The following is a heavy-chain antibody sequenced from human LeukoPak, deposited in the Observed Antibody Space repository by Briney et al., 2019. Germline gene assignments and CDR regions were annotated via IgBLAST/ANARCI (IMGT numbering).Heavy chain of an antibody. Sequence: SEALSLTCTVSGGSISSSSYYWGWIRQPPGKGLEWIGSIYYSGSTYYNPSLKSRVTISVDTSKNQFSLKLSSLTAADTAVYYCASGPYPAAGTDHQFDYWGQGTLVTVFS. D-gene: IGHD6-13*01. CDR3: ASGPYPAAGTDHQFDY. CDR2: IYYSGST. V-gene: IGHV4-39*07. J-gene: IGHJ4*02. CDR1: GGSISSSSYY.